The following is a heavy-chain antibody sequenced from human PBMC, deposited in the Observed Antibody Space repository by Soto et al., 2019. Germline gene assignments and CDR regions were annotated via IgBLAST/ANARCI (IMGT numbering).Heavy chain of an antibody. CDR2: ISYDGSNK. V-gene: IGHV3-30-3*01. CDR1: GFTFSSYA. J-gene: IGHJ5*02. CDR3: ARDFGSGWYSWFDP. Sequence: QVQLVESGGGVVQPGRSLRLSCAASGFTFSSYAMHWVRQAPGKGLEWVAVISYDGSNKYYADSVKGRFPISRDNSKNELYLRMNSLRAEDTAVYYCARDFGSGWYSWFDPWGQGTLVTVSS. D-gene: IGHD6-19*01.